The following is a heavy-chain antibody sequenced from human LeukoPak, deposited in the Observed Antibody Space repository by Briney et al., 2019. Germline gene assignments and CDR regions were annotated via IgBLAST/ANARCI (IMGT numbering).Heavy chain of an antibody. V-gene: IGHV1-18*01. CDR3: ARDARNYYYDSSGYYGDYYYYYMDV. CDR1: GYTFTSYG. CDR2: VSAYNGNT. J-gene: IGHJ6*03. Sequence: GASVKVSCKASGYTFTSYGISWVRQAPGQGLEWMGWVSAYNGNTNYAQKLQGRVTMTTDTSTSTAYMELRSLRSDDTAAYYCARDARNYYYDSSGYYGDYYYYYMDVWGKGTTVTVSS. D-gene: IGHD3-22*01.